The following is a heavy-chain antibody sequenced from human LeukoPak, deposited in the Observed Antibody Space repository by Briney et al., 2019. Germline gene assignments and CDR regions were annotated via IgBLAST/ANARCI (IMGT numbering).Heavy chain of an antibody. D-gene: IGHD3-22*01. V-gene: IGHV1-8*01. Sequence: ASVQVSCKASGYTFTRYDVNWVRQATGQGLEWMGWINPKRGNTGYAQKFQGRVTMTRNTSISTAYMELSSLRSEDTAVYYCARGPRYYYDSSGYYYDYYGTDVWGQGTTVTVSS. CDR1: GYTFTRYD. CDR3: ARGPRYYYDSSGYYYDYYGTDV. J-gene: IGHJ6*02. CDR2: INPKRGNT.